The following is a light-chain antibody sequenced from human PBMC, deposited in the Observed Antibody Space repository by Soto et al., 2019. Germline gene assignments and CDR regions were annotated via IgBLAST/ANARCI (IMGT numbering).Light chain of an antibody. CDR2: DDN. CDR3: CSYAGSSTYV. J-gene: IGLJ1*01. CDR1: SSNIGGNS. V-gene: IGLV1-51*01. Sequence: QSVLTQPPSVSAAPGQKVTISCSGSSSNIGGNSVSWYQQLPGTAPKLLIYDDNKRPSGIPDRFSGSKSGTSATLGITGFQAEDEADYYCCSYAGSSTYVFGTGTKVTVL.